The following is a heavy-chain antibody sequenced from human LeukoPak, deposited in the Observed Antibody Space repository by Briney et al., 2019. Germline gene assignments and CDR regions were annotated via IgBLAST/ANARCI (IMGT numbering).Heavy chain of an antibody. V-gene: IGHV1-2*06. J-gene: IGHJ6*03. Sequence: ASVKVSCKASGYTFTGYYMHWVRQAPGQGLEWMGRINPNSGGTNYAQKFHGRVTMTRDTSISTAYMELSRLRSDDTAVYYCASQPAATAYYYYYMDVWGKGTTVTVSS. CDR2: INPNSGGT. CDR3: ASQPAATAYYYYYMDV. CDR1: GYTFTGYY. D-gene: IGHD2-2*01.